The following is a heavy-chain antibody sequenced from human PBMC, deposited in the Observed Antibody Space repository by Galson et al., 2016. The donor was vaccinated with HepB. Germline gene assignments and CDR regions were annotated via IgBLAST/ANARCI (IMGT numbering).Heavy chain of an antibody. J-gene: IGHJ4*02. Sequence: SLRLSCAASGFTFSSYSMNWVRQAPGKGLEWVAVIFFDGKNKYYAASVKGRFTIFIDKSKNALFLQMDSLRAEDTAVYYRAKEGLRRSLDNWGQGTLVTVS. D-gene: IGHD3-16*01. CDR3: AKEGLRRSLDN. CDR2: IFFDGKNK. V-gene: IGHV3-30*18. CDR1: GFTFSSYS.